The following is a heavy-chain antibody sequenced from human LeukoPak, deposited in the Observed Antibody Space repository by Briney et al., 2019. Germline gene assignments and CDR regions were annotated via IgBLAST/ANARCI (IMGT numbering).Heavy chain of an antibody. CDR2: INPNSGGT. Sequence: AXVKVSCKASGYTFTDYYFHWVRQAPGQGLEWMGWINPNSGGTNYAQKFQGRVTMTRDTAISTAYMELSSLRSDDTAVYYCARNRYGYNVGYWGQGTLVTVSS. CDR1: GYTFTDYY. V-gene: IGHV1-2*02. CDR3: ARNRYGYNVGY. D-gene: IGHD5-24*01. J-gene: IGHJ4*02.